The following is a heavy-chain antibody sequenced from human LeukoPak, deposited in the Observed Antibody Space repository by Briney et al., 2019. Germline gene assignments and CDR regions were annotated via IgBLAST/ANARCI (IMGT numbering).Heavy chain of an antibody. CDR1: GGSISSYY. Sequence: SETLSLTCTVSGGSISSYYWSWIRQPPGKGLEWIGYIFYTGSTYYNPSLKSRVTISVDTSKNQFSLNLSSVTAADTAMYYCARAVGTSRNFFDYWGQGTLVTVSS. CDR3: ARAVGTSRNFFDY. J-gene: IGHJ4*02. CDR2: IFYTGST. V-gene: IGHV4-59*12. D-gene: IGHD4-23*01.